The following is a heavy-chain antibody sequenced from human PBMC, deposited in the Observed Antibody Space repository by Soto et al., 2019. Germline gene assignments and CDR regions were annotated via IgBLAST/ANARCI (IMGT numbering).Heavy chain of an antibody. CDR3: VKAHPYGENYFDY. V-gene: IGHV3-64D*08. J-gene: IGHJ4*02. CDR1: GFTFSSYA. CDR2: ISSNGGST. Sequence: GGSLRLSCSASGFTFSSYAMHWVRQAPGKGLEYVSAISSNGGSTYYADSVKGRFTISRDNSKNTLYHQMSSLRAEDTAVYYCVKAHPYGENYFDYWGQGTLVTVSS. D-gene: IGHD4-17*01.